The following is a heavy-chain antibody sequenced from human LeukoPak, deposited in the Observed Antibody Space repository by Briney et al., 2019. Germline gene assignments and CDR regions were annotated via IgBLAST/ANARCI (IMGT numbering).Heavy chain of an antibody. J-gene: IGHJ6*03. CDR1: GGFISSYY. Sequence: PSETLSLTCTVSGGFISSYYWSWIRQPPGKGLEWIGSIYYSGSTYYNPSLKSRVTISVDTSKNQFSLKLSSVTAADTAVYYCARYPGFYYYYMDVWGKGTTVTVSS. CDR3: ARYPGFYYYYMDV. CDR2: IYYSGST. V-gene: IGHV4-59*12.